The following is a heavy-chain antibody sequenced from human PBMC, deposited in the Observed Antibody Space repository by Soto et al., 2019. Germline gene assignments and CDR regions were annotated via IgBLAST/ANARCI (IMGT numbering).Heavy chain of an antibody. CDR2: IYTSGST. Sequence: SETLSLTCTVSGGSISSYYWSWIRQPAGKGLEWIGRIYTSGSTNYNPSLKSRVTMSVDTSKNQFSLKLSSVTAADTAVYYCARDPYYYDSSGYYYGGAFDIWGQGTMVTVSS. J-gene: IGHJ3*02. V-gene: IGHV4-4*07. CDR1: GGSISSYY. D-gene: IGHD3-22*01. CDR3: ARDPYYYDSSGYYYGGAFDI.